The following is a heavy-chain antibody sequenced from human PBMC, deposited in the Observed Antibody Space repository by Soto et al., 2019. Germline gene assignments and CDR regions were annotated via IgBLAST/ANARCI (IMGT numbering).Heavy chain of an antibody. Sequence: QVQLVESGGGVVQPGRSLRLSCAASGFTFSSYGMHWVRQAPGKGLEWVAVISYDGSNKYYADSVKGRFTISRDNSKNTLYLQMNSLRAEDTAVYYCAKVEYSSGWYLLGYWGQGTLVTVSS. D-gene: IGHD6-19*01. J-gene: IGHJ4*02. V-gene: IGHV3-30*18. CDR1: GFTFSSYG. CDR2: ISYDGSNK. CDR3: AKVEYSSGWYLLGY.